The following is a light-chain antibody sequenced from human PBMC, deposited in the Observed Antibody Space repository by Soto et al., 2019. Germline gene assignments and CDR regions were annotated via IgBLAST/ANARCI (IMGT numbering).Light chain of an antibody. CDR3: AAWDDSLNGQVV. Sequence: QSVLTQPPSASGTPGQRVTISCSGSSSNIGSNTVNWYQQLPGTAPKLLIYSNNQRPSGVPVRLSVSQSGTSASLAISGLQSEEEADYYCAAWDDSLNGQVVFGGGTQLTVL. CDR1: SSNIGSNT. J-gene: IGLJ2*01. V-gene: IGLV1-44*01. CDR2: SNN.